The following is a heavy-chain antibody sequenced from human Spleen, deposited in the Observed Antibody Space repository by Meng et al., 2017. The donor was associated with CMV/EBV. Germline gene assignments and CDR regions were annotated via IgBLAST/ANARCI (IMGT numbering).Heavy chain of an antibody. CDR2: IYWDDDK. CDR1: GFSLSTRQVV. J-gene: IGHJ5*02. Sequence: CTFSGFSLSTRQVVVVWFRQPPGKALEWLALIYWDDDKRYSPSLKSRLTITKDISKNQVVLTMTNMDPVDTATYYCAHNRIDPWFDPWGQGTLVTVSS. CDR3: AHNRIDPWFDP. V-gene: IGHV2-5*02. D-gene: IGHD1-26*01.